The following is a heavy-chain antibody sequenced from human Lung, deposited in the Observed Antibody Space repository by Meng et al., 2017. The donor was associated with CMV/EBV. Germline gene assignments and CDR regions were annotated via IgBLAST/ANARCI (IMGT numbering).Heavy chain of an antibody. Sequence: QLPGAGPGLVQPSATPSLTCPVSGGSISSYYCSWIRRPAGKGLEWIGRIYTSGSTNYNPSLKSRVTMSVDTSKNQFSLKLSSETAADTAVYYCARGSRDEAFQHWGQGTLVTVSS. CDR2: IYTSGST. J-gene: IGHJ1*01. D-gene: IGHD5-24*01. V-gene: IGHV4-4*07. CDR1: GGSISSYY. CDR3: ARGSRDEAFQH.